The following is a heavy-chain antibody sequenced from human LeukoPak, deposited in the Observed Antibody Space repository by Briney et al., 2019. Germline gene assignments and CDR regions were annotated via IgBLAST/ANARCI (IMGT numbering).Heavy chain of an antibody. CDR3: AKDRQAYKYGDYGFDY. Sequence: GGSLKLSCAASGFTFSSYAMSWVRQAPGKGLEWVSAINGSGNSTYYRNSVKGRFTISRDNSKNTLYLQMNRLRGEDTAVYFCAKDRQAYKYGDYGFDYWGQGTLVTVSS. J-gene: IGHJ4*02. D-gene: IGHD4-17*01. CDR1: GFTFSSYA. V-gene: IGHV3-23*01. CDR2: INGSGNST.